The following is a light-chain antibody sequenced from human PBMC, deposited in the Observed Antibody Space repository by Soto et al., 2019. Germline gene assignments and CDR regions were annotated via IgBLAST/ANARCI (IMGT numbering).Light chain of an antibody. V-gene: IGLV1-40*01. Sequence: QSVLTHPRSVCWAPGHRVTISCTGSSSNIGAGYDVHWYQQLPGTAPKLLIYGNSNRPSGVPDRFSGSKSGTSASLAITGLQAEDEADYYCQSSDSSLNVFGTGTKVTVL. CDR2: GNS. J-gene: IGLJ1*01. CDR3: QSSDSSLNV. CDR1: SSNIGAGYD.